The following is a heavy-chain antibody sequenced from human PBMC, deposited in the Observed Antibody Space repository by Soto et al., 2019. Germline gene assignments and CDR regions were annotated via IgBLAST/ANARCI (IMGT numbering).Heavy chain of an antibody. J-gene: IGHJ4*02. Sequence: PWGSRRLSCSASGFAFRNYAMGWVRQAPGKGLEWVSSISTSIDATYYADSVKGRFTISRDDSKNTLYLQMNSLRAEDTAVYYCAKQAPEASSNFDYWGQGTLVTVSS. CDR3: AKQAPEASSNFDY. CDR1: GFAFRNYA. CDR2: ISTSIDAT. V-gene: IGHV3-23*01.